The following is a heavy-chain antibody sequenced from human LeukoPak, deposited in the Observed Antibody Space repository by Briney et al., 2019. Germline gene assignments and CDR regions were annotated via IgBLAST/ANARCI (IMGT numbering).Heavy chain of an antibody. CDR2: IWYDGSNK. Sequence: GGSLRLSCAASGFTFSSYGMHWVRQAPGKGLEWVAVIWYDGSNKYYADSVKGRFTISRDNSKNTLYLQMNSLRAEDTAVYYCAKDSGELLYGDAFDIWGQGTMVRVSS. V-gene: IGHV3-33*06. D-gene: IGHD3-10*01. CDR3: AKDSGELLYGDAFDI. J-gene: IGHJ3*02. CDR1: GFTFSSYG.